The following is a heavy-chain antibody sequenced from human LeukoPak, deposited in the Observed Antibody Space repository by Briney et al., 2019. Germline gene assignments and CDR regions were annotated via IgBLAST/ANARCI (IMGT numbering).Heavy chain of an antibody. J-gene: IGHJ4*02. CDR1: GGSISXSXXY. CDR2: IYYSGST. V-gene: IGHV4-39*01. D-gene: IGHD5-24*01. Sequence: SXXXSXXCTVSGGSISXSXXYXGXIRXPPXXGXXWIGSIYYSGSTYYNPSLKSRVTISVDTSKNQFSLKLSSVTAADTAVYYCARLQQLGWDGDYWGQGTLVTVSS. CDR3: ARLQQLGWDGDY.